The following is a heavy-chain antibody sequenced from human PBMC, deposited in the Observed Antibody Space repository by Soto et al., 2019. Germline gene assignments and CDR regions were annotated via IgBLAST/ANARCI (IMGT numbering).Heavy chain of an antibody. CDR3: ARVQSGYDFAY. CDR2: ISANNGNT. D-gene: IGHD5-12*01. CDR1: GYTFTSYG. Sequence: QVQLVQSGAEVKKPGASVKVSCKASGYTFTSYGINWVRQAPGQGLEWMGWISANNGNTHYAQKLQGRVTMTTDTSTSTAYMELRCLRSDDTAVYYCARVQSGYDFAYWGQETLVTVSS. V-gene: IGHV1-18*01. J-gene: IGHJ4*02.